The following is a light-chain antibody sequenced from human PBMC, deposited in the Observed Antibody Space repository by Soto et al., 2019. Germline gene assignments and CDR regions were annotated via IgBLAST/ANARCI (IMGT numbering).Light chain of an antibody. Sequence: EIVLTQSPGTLSLSPGERAKLSCSASQSVSSSYLAWYQQKPGQAPRLLIYGASTRATGIPARFSGSGSGTEFTLTIISLQSEDFAVYYCQQYNNWPPWTFGQGTKVDNK. J-gene: IGKJ1*01. V-gene: IGKV3-15*01. CDR3: QQYNNWPPWT. CDR2: GAS. CDR1: QSVSSSY.